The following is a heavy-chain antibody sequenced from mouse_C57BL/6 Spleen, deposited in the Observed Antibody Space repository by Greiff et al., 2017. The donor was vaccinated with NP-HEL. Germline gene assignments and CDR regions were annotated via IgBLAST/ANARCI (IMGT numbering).Heavy chain of an antibody. J-gene: IGHJ4*01. V-gene: IGHV1-64*01. D-gene: IGHD2-5*01. Sequence: QVQLQQPGAELVKPGASVKLSCKASGYTFTSYWMHWVKQRPGQGLEWIGMIHPNSGSTNYNEKFKSKATLTVDKSSSTAYMQLSSLTSEDSAVYYCARDSNYDYAMDYWGQGTSVTVSS. CDR2: IHPNSGST. CDR3: ARDSNYDYAMDY. CDR1: GYTFTSYW.